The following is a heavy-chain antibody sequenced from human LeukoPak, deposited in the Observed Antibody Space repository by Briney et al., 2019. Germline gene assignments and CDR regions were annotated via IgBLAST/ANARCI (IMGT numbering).Heavy chain of an antibody. CDR2: IWYDGSNK. CDR3: AREKDGMDV. V-gene: IGHV3-33*01. Sequence: GGSLRLSCAASGFTFSSYGIHWVRQAPGKGLEWVALIWYDGSNKYYADSVKGRFTISRDNSKNTLYLQMNSLRAEDTAVYYCAREKDGMDVWGQGITVTVSS. J-gene: IGHJ6*02. CDR1: GFTFSSYG.